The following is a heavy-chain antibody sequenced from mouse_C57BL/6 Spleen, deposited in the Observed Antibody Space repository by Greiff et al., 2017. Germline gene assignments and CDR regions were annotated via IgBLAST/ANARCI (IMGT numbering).Heavy chain of an antibody. CDR1: GFNIKDYY. CDR3: ARSYGSRRGLNAMDY. V-gene: IGHV14-2*01. D-gene: IGHD1-1*01. Sequence: VQLQQSGAELVKPGASVKLSCTASGFNIKDYYMHWVKQRPEQGLEWIGRIGPEDGETKYAPKFQGKATITADTSSNTAYLQLSSLTSEDTAVYYYARSYGSRRGLNAMDYWGQGTSVTVSS. CDR2: IGPEDGET. J-gene: IGHJ4*01.